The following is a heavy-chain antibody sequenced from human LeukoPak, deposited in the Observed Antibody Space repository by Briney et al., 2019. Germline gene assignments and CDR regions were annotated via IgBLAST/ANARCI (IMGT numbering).Heavy chain of an antibody. CDR1: GFTFNSYA. V-gene: IGHV3-48*03. CDR3: ARDWNSYGSGSPSGGHYPDY. J-gene: IGHJ4*02. D-gene: IGHD3-10*01. Sequence: PGGSLRLSCAASGFTFNSYAMNWVRQTPGRGLEWVSAISSVGTTSYYADSVRGRFTCSRDNAKNSLFLRMDNVRVEDTAVYYCARDWNSYGSGSPSGGHYPDYWGQGILVSVSS. CDR2: ISSVGTTS.